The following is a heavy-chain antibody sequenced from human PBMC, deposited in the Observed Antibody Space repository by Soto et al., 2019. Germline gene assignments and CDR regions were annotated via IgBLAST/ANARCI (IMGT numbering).Heavy chain of an antibody. Sequence: ASVTVSFKAAGSTFTVYYMDWVRQAHGQGLEWMGWINPNSGGTNYAQKFKGRVTMTRDTSISTAYMELSRLRSDDTAVYYCARAITMIVVVNRHLDYWGQGTLVTVSS. D-gene: IGHD3-22*01. CDR2: INPNSGGT. CDR1: GSTFTVYY. V-gene: IGHV1-2*02. J-gene: IGHJ4*02. CDR3: ARAITMIVVVNRHLDY.